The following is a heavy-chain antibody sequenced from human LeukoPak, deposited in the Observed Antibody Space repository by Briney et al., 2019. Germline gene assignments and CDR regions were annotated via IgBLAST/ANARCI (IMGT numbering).Heavy chain of an antibody. Sequence: GGSLRLSCAASGFTFSSYWMSWVRQAPGKGLEWVANIKQDGSEKYYVDSVKGRFTISRDNAKNSVFLQMSSLRVEDTAVYYCARVGSSWNGGGYWGQGTLVTVSS. CDR2: IKQDGSEK. CDR3: ARVGSSWNGGGY. J-gene: IGHJ4*02. V-gene: IGHV3-7*01. D-gene: IGHD6-13*01. CDR1: GFTFSSYW.